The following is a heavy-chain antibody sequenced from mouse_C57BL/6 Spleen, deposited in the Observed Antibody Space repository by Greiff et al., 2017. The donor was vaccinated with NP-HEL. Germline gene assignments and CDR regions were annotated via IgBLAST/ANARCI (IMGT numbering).Heavy chain of an antibody. V-gene: IGHV3-6*01. CDR2: ISYDGSN. CDR1: GYSITSGYY. J-gene: IGHJ4*01. D-gene: IGHD1-1*01. Sequence: DVQLQESGPGLVKPSQSLSLTCSVTGYSITSGYYWNWIRQFPGNKLEWMGYISYDGSNNYNPSLKNRISITRDTSKNQFFLKLNSVTTEDTATYDCARERVVRAMDYWGKGTSVTVAT. CDR3: ARERVVRAMDY.